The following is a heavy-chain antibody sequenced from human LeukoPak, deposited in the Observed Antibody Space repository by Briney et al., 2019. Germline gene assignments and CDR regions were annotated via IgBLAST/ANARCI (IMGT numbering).Heavy chain of an antibody. CDR3: ATSDYCSGGSCYSVVGATTGFDY. Sequence: PGGSLRLSCAASGFTFDDYAMHWVRQAPGKGLEWVSLISWDGGSTYYADSVKGRFTISRDNSKNSLYLQMNSLRAEDTALYYCATSDYCSGGSCYSVVGATTGFDYWGQGTLVTVSS. V-gene: IGHV3-43D*03. J-gene: IGHJ4*02. CDR2: ISWDGGST. CDR1: GFTFDDYA. D-gene: IGHD2-15*01.